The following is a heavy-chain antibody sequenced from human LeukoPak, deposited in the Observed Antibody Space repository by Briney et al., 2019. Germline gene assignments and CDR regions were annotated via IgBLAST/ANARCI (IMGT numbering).Heavy chain of an antibody. CDR3: ARIRDYYDSSGDDFDY. D-gene: IGHD3-22*01. CDR2: ISAYNGNT. CDR1: GGTFSSYA. Sequence: ASVKVSCKASGGTFSSYAISWVRQAPGQGLEWMGWISAYNGNTSYAQKLQGRVTMTTDTSTSTAYMELRSLRSDDTAVYYCARIRDYYDSSGDDFDYWGQGTLVTVSS. V-gene: IGHV1-18*01. J-gene: IGHJ4*02.